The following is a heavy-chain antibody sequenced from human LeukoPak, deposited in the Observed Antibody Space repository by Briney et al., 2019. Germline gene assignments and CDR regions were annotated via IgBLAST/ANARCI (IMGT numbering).Heavy chain of an antibody. D-gene: IGHD3-16*02. V-gene: IGHV4-34*01. CDR3: ARNNRHPYDYVWGSYRYGWFDP. J-gene: IGHJ5*02. CDR1: GGSFSGYY. CDR2: INHSGST. Sequence: SETLSLTCAVYGGSFSGYYWSWIRQPPGKGLEWIGEINHSGSTNYNPSLKSRVTISVDTSKNQFSLKLSSVTAADTAVYYCARNNRHPYDYVWGSYRYGWFDPWGQGTLVTVSS.